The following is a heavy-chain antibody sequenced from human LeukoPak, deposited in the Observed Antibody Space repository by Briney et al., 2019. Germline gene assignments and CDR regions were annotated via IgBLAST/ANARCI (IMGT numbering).Heavy chain of an antibody. CDR1: GGSITISSSGYH. J-gene: IGHJ4*02. CDR3: ARRITVAGNDY. V-gene: IGHV4-39*07. D-gene: IGHD6-19*01. Sequence: SETLSLTCTVSGGSITISSSGYHWGWIRQPPGKGLEWIASISYSGSTYYNPSLKSRVTISVDKSKNQFSLKLSSVTAADTAVYYCARRITVAGNDYWGQGALVTVSS. CDR2: ISYSGST.